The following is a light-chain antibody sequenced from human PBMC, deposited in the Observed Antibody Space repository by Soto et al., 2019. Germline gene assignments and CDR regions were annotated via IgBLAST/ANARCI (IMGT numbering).Light chain of an antibody. V-gene: IGKV1-12*02. Sequence: DIQMAPSPPSVSASVGDRVTITCRASQGSSSWLSWYQQKPGKAPKLLIYAASTLQSGVPTRFTGSASGTDFTLTISSLQPEDFATYDCQQANCFPFTCGPGTKVDI. CDR1: QGSSSW. CDR3: QQANCFPFT. J-gene: IGKJ3*01. CDR2: AAS.